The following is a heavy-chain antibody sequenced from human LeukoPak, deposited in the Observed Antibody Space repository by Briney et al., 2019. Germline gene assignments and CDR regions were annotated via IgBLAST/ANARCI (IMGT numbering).Heavy chain of an antibody. Sequence: SETLSLTCAVYGGSFSGYYWSWIRQPPGKGLEWIGEINHSGSTNYNPSLKSRVTISVDTSKNQFSLKLSSVTAADTAVYYCARGQGLRFLEWFSGRFDPWGQGTPVTVSS. D-gene: IGHD3-3*01. J-gene: IGHJ5*02. CDR1: GGSFSGYY. CDR3: ARGQGLRFLEWFSGRFDP. CDR2: INHSGST. V-gene: IGHV4-34*01.